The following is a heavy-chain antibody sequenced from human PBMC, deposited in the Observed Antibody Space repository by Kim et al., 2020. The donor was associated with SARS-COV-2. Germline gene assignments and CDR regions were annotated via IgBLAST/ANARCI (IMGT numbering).Heavy chain of an antibody. V-gene: IGHV3-53*01. D-gene: IGHD2-2*01. Sequence: GSTYYADSVKGRFTISRDNSKNTLYLQMNSLRAEDTAVYYCARAYQHIDYWGQGTLVTVSS. J-gene: IGHJ4*02. CDR2: GST. CDR3: ARAYQHIDY.